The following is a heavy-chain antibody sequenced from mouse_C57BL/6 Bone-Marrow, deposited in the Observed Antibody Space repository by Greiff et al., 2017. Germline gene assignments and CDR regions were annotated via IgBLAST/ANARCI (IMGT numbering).Heavy chain of an antibody. CDR1: GFTFTDYY. Sequence: EVQLVESGGGLVQPGGSLSLSCAASGFTFTDYYMSWVRQPPGKALEWFGFIRNKANGYTTEYSASVKGRFTISRDNSQSILYLQMNALRAEERATYYGASHYDGSRGGWYFDVWGTGTTVTVSA. V-gene: IGHV7-3*01. CDR3: ASHYDGSRGGWYFDV. D-gene: IGHD1-1*01. CDR2: IRNKANGYTT. J-gene: IGHJ1*03.